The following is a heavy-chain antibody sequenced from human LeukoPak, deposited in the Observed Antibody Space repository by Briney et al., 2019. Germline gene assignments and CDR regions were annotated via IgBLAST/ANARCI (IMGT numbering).Heavy chain of an antibody. D-gene: IGHD1-26*01. CDR2: ISGSGGST. Sequence: PGGSLRLSCAASGFTFSSYAMSWVRQAPGKGLEWVSAISGSGGSTYYADSVKGRFTISRDNSKNTLYLQMNSLRAEDTAVYYCAKDKSGSYFEWCAYDYWGQGTLVTVSS. CDR3: AKDKSGSYFEWCAYDY. V-gene: IGHV3-23*01. J-gene: IGHJ4*02. CDR1: GFTFSSYA.